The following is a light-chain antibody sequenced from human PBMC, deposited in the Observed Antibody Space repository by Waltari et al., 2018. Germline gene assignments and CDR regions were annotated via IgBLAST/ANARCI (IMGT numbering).Light chain of an antibody. V-gene: IGKV1-33*01. CDR1: QDIREN. CDR2: FAP. CDR3: QQYESLCT. Sequence: DIQLTQSPSSLSASVGDRVTITCQASQDIRENLNWYQEKPGKAPKLLISFAPQLEPGVPPRFSGSGSGTDFSFTISSLQPEDIATYYCQQYESLCTFGQGTKLEIK. J-gene: IGKJ2*02.